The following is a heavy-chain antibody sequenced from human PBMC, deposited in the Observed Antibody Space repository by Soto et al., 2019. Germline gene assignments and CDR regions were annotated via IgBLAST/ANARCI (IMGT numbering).Heavy chain of an antibody. Sequence: ASVKVSCKASGYTFFTYDISWVRQAPGQGLEWMGWISAYSGDTKYAQKFQGRVTMTTDTSTTTAYLELRSLRSDDTAVYYCARHHGPTTSENWFDPWGQGTLVTVSS. V-gene: IGHV1-18*01. D-gene: IGHD5-12*01. CDR2: ISAYSGDT. CDR1: GYTFFTYD. CDR3: ARHHGPTTSENWFDP. J-gene: IGHJ5*02.